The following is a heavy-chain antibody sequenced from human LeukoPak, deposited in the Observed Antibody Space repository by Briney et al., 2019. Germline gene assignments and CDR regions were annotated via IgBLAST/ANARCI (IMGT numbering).Heavy chain of an antibody. Sequence: SGGSLRLSCAASGFTLSSYGMHWVRQAPGKGLEWVAVISYDGSNKYYADSVKGRFTISRDNSKNTLYLQMNSLRAEDTAVYYCAKDWYYDFWSGYLGHWGQGTLVTVSS. CDR2: ISYDGSNK. V-gene: IGHV3-30*18. J-gene: IGHJ4*02. CDR1: GFTLSSYG. CDR3: AKDWYYDFWSGYLGH. D-gene: IGHD3-3*01.